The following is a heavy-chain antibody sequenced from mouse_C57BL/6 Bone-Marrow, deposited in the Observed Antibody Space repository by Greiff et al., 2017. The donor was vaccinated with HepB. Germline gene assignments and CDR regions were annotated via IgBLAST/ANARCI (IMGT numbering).Heavy chain of an antibody. V-gene: IGHV1-72*01. CDR3: ATIITTVVGVDY. D-gene: IGHD1-1*01. J-gene: IGHJ2*01. CDR1: GYTFTSYW. Sequence: QVQLKESGAELVKPGASVKLSCKASGYTFTSYWMHWVKQRPGRGLEWIGRIDPNSGGTKYNEKFKSKATLTVDKPSSTAYMQLSSLTSEDSAVYYCATIITTVVGVDYWGKGTTLTVSS. CDR2: IDPNSGGT.